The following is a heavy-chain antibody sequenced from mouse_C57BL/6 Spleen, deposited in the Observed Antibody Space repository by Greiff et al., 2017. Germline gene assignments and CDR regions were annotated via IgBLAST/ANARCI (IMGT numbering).Heavy chain of an antibody. J-gene: IGHJ4*01. CDR1: GYTFTSYW. CDR3: AREDSNYRDMDY. D-gene: IGHD2-12*01. Sequence: QVQLKQSGAELVRPGTSVKLSCKASGYTFTSYWMHWVKQRPGQGLEWIGMLDPSDSDTNYNQKFKGKATLTVDTSSTTAYMQLSRLTSEDSAVYYCAREDSNYRDMDYWGQGTTVTVSS. V-gene: IGHV1-59*01. CDR2: LDPSDSDT.